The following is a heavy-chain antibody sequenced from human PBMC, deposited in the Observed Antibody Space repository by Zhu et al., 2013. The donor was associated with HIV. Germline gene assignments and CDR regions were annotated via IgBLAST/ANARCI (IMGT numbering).Heavy chain of an antibody. CDR1: GYTFTTSG. CDR2: ISGYNGNT. Sequence: QVQLVQSGAEVKKPGASVKVSCKAFGYTFTTSGISWVRQAPGQGLEWMGWISGYNGNTNYAQKLQGRVTMTTDTSTSTAYMELRSLRSDDTAVYYCARDPALTTARPNYYYYMDVWGKGTTVTVSS. J-gene: IGHJ6*03. V-gene: IGHV1-18*01. CDR3: ARDPALTTARPNYYYYMDV. D-gene: IGHD6-6*01.